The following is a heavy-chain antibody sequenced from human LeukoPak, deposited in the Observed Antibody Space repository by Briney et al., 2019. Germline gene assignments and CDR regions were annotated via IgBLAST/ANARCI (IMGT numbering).Heavy chain of an antibody. J-gene: IGHJ5*02. CDR3: ARGRPGWTTWFDP. CDR1: GGSFSGYY. CDR2: INHSGST. D-gene: IGHD3/OR15-3a*01. Sequence: SETLSLTCAVYGGSFSGYYWSWTRQPPGKGLEWIGEINHSGSTNYNPSLKSRVTISVDTSKNQFSLKLSSMTAADTAVYYCARGRPGWTTWFDPWGQGTLVTVSS. V-gene: IGHV4-34*01.